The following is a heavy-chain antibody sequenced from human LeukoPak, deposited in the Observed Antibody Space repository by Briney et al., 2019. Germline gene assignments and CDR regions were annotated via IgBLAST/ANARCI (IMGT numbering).Heavy chain of an antibody. D-gene: IGHD3-22*01. CDR1: GFTFSSYG. CDR2: ISYDGSNK. CDR3: AKGGYYYDSSGYPSGD. J-gene: IGHJ4*02. V-gene: IGHV3-30*18. Sequence: PGGSLRLSCAASGFTFSSYGMHWVRQAPGKGLEWVAVISYDGSNKYYADSVKGRFTISRDNSKNTLYLQMNSLRAEDTAVYYCAKGGYYYDSSGYPSGDWGQGTLVTVSS.